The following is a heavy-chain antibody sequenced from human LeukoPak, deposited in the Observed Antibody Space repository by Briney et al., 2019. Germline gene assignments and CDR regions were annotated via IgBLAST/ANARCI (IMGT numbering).Heavy chain of an antibody. V-gene: IGHV4-59*01. CDR3: ARGGGEPMVRGVTEIDY. CDR1: GGSISSYY. Sequence: PSETLSLTCTVSGGSISSYYWSWIRQPPGKGLEWIGYIYYSGSTNYNPSLKSRVTISVDTSKNQFSLKLSSVTAADTAVYYCARGGGEPMVRGVTEIDYWGQGTLVTVFS. D-gene: IGHD3-10*01. CDR2: IYYSGST. J-gene: IGHJ4*02.